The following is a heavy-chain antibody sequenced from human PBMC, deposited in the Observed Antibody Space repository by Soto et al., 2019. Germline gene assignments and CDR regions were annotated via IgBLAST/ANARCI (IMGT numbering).Heavy chain of an antibody. V-gene: IGHV3-33*01. CDR2: IWHDGSNE. J-gene: IGHJ4*02. CDR3: ARDDVSMVTTFLDY. D-gene: IGHD2-21*02. Sequence: QVQLVESGGGVVQPGRSLRLSCAASGFPFNNYAMHWVRQAPGKGLGWVAVIWHDGSNEHYADSVKGRFRIARDNSNNTLYLQMNSLRGEDTALYYCARDDVSMVTTFLDYWGLGTLVTVSS. CDR1: GFPFNNYA.